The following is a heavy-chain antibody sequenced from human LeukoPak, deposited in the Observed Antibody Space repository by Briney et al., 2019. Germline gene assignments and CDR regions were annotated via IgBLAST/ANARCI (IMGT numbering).Heavy chain of an antibody. CDR3: AKEVMDYGDYYYYFDY. J-gene: IGHJ4*02. Sequence: PGGSLRLSCAASGFTFSSYGMHWVRQAPGKGLEWVAVISYDGSNKYSADSVKGRFTISRDNSKNTLYLQMNSLRAEDTAVCYCAKEVMDYGDYYYYFDYWGQGTLVTVSS. V-gene: IGHV3-30*18. CDR2: ISYDGSNK. D-gene: IGHD4-17*01. CDR1: GFTFSSYG.